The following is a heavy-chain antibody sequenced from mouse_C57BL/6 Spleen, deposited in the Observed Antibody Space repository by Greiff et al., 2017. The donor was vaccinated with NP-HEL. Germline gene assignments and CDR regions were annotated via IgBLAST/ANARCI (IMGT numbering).Heavy chain of an antibody. CDR3: VSQLTGKYYYAMDY. J-gene: IGHJ4*01. CDR2: IRSKSNNYAT. Sequence: EVQGVESGGGLVQPKGSLKLSCAASGFSFNTYAMNWVRQAPGKGLEWVARIRSKSNNYATYYADSVKDRFTISRDDSESMLYLQMNNLKTEDTAMYYCVSQLTGKYYYAMDYWGQGTSVTVSS. V-gene: IGHV10-1*01. CDR1: GFSFNTYA. D-gene: IGHD4-1*01.